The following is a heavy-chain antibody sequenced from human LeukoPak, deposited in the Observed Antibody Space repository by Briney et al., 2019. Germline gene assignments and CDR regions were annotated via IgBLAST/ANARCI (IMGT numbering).Heavy chain of an antibody. D-gene: IGHD3-9*01. CDR1: GYTFTGYY. CDR3: ARARTPYDILTGYPFFDY. Sequence: ASVKVSCKASGYTFTGYYMHWVRQAPEQGLEWMGWISAYNGNTNYAQKLQGRVTMTTDTSTSTAYMELRSLRSDDTAVYYCARARTPYDILTGYPFFDYWGQGTLVTVSS. CDR2: ISAYNGNT. V-gene: IGHV1-18*04. J-gene: IGHJ4*02.